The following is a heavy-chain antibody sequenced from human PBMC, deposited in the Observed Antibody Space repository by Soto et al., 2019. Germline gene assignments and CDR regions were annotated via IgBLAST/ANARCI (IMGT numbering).Heavy chain of an antibody. CDR2: ITDSGGST. V-gene: IGHV3-23*01. D-gene: IGHD3-3*01. CDR1: EFTFSSYA. J-gene: IGHJ6*02. CDR3: VKDWSGDKCPCMDV. Sequence: GGSLGLSCAASEFTFSSYAMTWVRQAPGKGLEWVASITDSGGSTYYADSVKGRLTISRDNSENTVHLQMNGLRAEDTAIYYCVKDWSGDKCPCMDVWGQGTTVTVSS.